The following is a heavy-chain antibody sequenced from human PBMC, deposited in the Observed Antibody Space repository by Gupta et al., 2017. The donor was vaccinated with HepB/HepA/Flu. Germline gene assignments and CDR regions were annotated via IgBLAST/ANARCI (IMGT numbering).Heavy chain of an antibody. CDR3: ARNWRTLYWYFDL. Sequence: QVQLQESGPGLVKPSETLSLTCTVSGDSLRNNYWSWIRQPPGKGLEGVGFYYYPGGANYNPSLKNRVAISVDRSKNQYSLELKAVTAADTAVYFCARNWRTLYWYFDLWGRGTLVTVSS. CDR1: GDSLRNNY. D-gene: IGHD3-3*01. J-gene: IGHJ2*01. V-gene: IGHV4-59*01. CDR2: YYYPGGA.